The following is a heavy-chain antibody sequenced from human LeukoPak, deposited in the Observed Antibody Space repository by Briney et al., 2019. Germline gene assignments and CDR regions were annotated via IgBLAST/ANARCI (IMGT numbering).Heavy chain of an antibody. V-gene: IGHV3-23*01. J-gene: IGHJ3*02. CDR1: GFTFSNYV. CDR2: ISDSGSST. Sequence: GGSLRLSCAASGFTFSNYVMTWVRQVPGKGLEWISSISDSGSSTYYADSVKGRFTISRDNSRNTLSLQMNSLRDEDTAVYYCARDAKGGDAFDIWGQGTMVTVSS. D-gene: IGHD3-16*01. CDR3: ARDAKGGDAFDI.